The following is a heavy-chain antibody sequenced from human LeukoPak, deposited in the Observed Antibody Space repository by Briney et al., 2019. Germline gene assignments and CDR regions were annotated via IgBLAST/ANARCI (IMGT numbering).Heavy chain of an antibody. CDR1: GGSISTYY. CDR3: ARERIYSSSPFSRRTSYYYYMDV. J-gene: IGHJ6*03. Sequence: PSETLSLTCTVSGGSISTYYWTWIRQPPGKGLEWIGYVSFSGITNYDPSLKSRVTISVDTSKNQFSLKLSSVTAADTAVYFCARERIYSSSPFSRRTSYYYYMDVWGNGTAVIVSS. V-gene: IGHV4-59*01. D-gene: IGHD6-6*01. CDR2: VSFSGIT.